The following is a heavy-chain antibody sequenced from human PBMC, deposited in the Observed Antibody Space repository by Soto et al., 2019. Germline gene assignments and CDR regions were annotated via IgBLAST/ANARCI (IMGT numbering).Heavy chain of an antibody. CDR1: GYTFSTYY. V-gene: IGHV1-46*01. CDR2: INPSGGST. Sequence: ASVKVSCKASGYTFSTYYMYWVRQAPGQGLEWMGIINPSGGSTSYAQKFQGRVTMTRDTSTSTVYMELSSLRSEDTAVYYCARVEMATIKGNAFDIWGQGTMVTVSS. CDR3: ARVEMATIKGNAFDI. J-gene: IGHJ3*02. D-gene: IGHD5-12*01.